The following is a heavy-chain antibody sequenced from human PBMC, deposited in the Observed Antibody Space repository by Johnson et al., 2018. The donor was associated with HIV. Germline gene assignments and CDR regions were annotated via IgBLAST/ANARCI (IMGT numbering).Heavy chain of an antibody. CDR2: ISYDGSNK. J-gene: IGHJ3*02. Sequence: VQLVESGGGVVQPGSSLRLSCAASGFTFSSYAMHWVRQAPGKGLEWVAVISYDGSNKYYADSVKGRFTISRDNSKNTLYLQMNSLRAEDTAVYYCARDWNNWNYGVPDAFDIGGQGTMVTVSS. V-gene: IGHV3-30*04. D-gene: IGHD1-7*01. CDR3: ARDWNNWNYGVPDAFDI. CDR1: GFTFSSYA.